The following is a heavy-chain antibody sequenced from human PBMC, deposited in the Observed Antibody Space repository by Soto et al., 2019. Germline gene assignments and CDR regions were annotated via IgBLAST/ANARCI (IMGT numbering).Heavy chain of an antibody. V-gene: IGHV3-7*01. CDR3: ASPRAVTSGWDR. Sequence: VQLLESGGDLVQPGGSLRLSCVASGFTFGSRAMSWVRQAPGEGLEWVANIKEEGSEIQYVDSVKGRFTISRDTAKNSLYLEMNRLRVEDTAVYYCASPRAVTSGWDRWGQGTLVTVSS. D-gene: IGHD4-17*01. CDR2: IKEEGSEI. CDR1: GFTFGSRA. J-gene: IGHJ5*02.